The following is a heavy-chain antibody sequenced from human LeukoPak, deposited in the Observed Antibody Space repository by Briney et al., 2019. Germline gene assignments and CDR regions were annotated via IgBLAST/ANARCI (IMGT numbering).Heavy chain of an antibody. Sequence: SQTLPLTCAISGDSVSSNSAAWNWIRQSPSRGLEWLGRTYYRSSWYNDYAASVKSRITISPDTSKNQFSLLLSSVTPEDTAVYYCARQGVRYKYRSGWLTYNWFDPWGQGTLVNVSS. V-gene: IGHV6-1*01. CDR2: TYYRSSWYN. D-gene: IGHD6-19*01. CDR3: ARQGVRYKYRSGWLTYNWFDP. J-gene: IGHJ5*02. CDR1: GDSVSSNSAA.